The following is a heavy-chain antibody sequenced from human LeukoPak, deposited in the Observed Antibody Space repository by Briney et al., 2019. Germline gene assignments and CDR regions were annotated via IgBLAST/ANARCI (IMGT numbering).Heavy chain of an antibody. J-gene: IGHJ4*02. V-gene: IGHV1-2*02. D-gene: IGHD3-10*01. CDR3: ARRRGSGSQDIDY. Sequence: GASVKVSCKASGYTFTGYYMHWVRQAPGQGLEWMGWINPNSGGTNYAQKFQGRVTMTRDTSISTAYMELSRLRSDDTAVYYCARRRGSGSQDIDYWGQGTLVTVSS. CDR2: INPNSGGT. CDR1: GYTFTGYY.